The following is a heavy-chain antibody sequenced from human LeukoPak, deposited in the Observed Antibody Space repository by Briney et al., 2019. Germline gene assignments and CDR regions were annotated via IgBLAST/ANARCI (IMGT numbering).Heavy chain of an antibody. J-gene: IGHJ4*02. Sequence: PGRSLRLSCAASGFTVITNYMSWVRQAPGKGLEWVSVFYSGGSTYYADSVKGRFTISRDNPKNTLYLQMNSLRVEDTAVYYCAGGYNWNYWGQGTLVTVSS. CDR3: AGGYNWNY. CDR2: FYSGGST. V-gene: IGHV3-66*01. D-gene: IGHD1-20*01. CDR1: GFTVITNY.